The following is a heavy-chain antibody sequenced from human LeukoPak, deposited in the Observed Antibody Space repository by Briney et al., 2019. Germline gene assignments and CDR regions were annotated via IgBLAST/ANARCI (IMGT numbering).Heavy chain of an antibody. Sequence: LETLSLTCSVSGGSISSSGYYWDWIRQSPGKGLEWIGSIYYSGSTYYNPSLKSRVTISVDTSKNQVSLKLSSVTAADAALYYCARYSSSSFASDTWGQGTLVTVSS. CDR3: ARYSSSSFASDT. CDR2: IYYSGST. J-gene: IGHJ5*02. V-gene: IGHV4-39*01. D-gene: IGHD6-6*01. CDR1: GGSISSSGYY.